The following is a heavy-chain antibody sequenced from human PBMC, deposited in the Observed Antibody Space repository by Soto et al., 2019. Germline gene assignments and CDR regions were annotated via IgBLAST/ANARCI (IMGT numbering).Heavy chain of an antibody. Sequence: QLQLVQSGAEVRKPGASVRVSCKATGYSFTRHDINWLRQAAGQGLEWMGWMNPNSGNAGYAQKFQGRVTMTRNPSITTAYLDVTSLKSEDTAVYFCARGAYNDYSHWFDPWGQGTLVTVSS. CDR2: MNPNSGNA. CDR1: GYSFTRHD. V-gene: IGHV1-8*01. CDR3: ARGAYNDYSHWFDP. D-gene: IGHD4-4*01. J-gene: IGHJ5*02.